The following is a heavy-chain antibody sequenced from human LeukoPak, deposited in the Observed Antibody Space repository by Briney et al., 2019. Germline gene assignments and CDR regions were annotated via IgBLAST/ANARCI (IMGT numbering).Heavy chain of an antibody. J-gene: IGHJ4*02. CDR3: ARGAPGMAYFDC. D-gene: IGHD5-18*01. CDR1: GFTFSSYA. Sequence: GGSLRLSCAASGFTFSSYAMSWVRQAPGKGLEWVSFITTTSGTLHYADSVKGRFTISRDNAKNSLYLQLNSLRDEDTAVYYCARGAPGMAYFDCWGQGTLVTVAS. V-gene: IGHV3-48*02. CDR2: ITTTSGTL.